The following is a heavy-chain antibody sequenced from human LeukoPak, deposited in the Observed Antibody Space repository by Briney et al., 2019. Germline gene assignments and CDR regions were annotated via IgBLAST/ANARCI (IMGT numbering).Heavy chain of an antibody. CDR2: LIPILGIA. CDR3: ARYTTRGRDAPSTMVRGAGRWAFDI. Sequence: SVKVSCKASVDTFSSYAISWVRHAPGQGLEWMGRLIPILGIANYAQKLQGRVTITADKSTSTAYMELSSLRSEDTAVYYCARYTTRGRDAPSTMVRGAGRWAFDIWGQGTMVTVSS. V-gene: IGHV1-69*04. CDR1: VDTFSSYA. J-gene: IGHJ3*02. D-gene: IGHD3-10*01.